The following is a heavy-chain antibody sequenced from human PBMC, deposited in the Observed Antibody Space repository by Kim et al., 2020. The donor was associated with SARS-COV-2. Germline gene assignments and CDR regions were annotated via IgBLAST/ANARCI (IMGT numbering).Heavy chain of an antibody. CDR3: ARASMLYCSSTSCHQGGMDV. CDR1: GYTFTSYD. Sequence: ASVKVSCKASGYTFTSYDINWVRQATGQGLGWMGWMNPNSGNTGYAQKFQGRVTMTRNTSISTAYMELSSLRSEDTAVYYCARASMLYCSSTSCHQGGMDVWGQGTTVTVSS. CDR2: MNPNSGNT. D-gene: IGHD2-2*01. V-gene: IGHV1-8*01. J-gene: IGHJ6*02.